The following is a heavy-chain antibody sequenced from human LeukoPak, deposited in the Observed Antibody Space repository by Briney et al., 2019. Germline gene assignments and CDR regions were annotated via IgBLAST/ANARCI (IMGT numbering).Heavy chain of an antibody. V-gene: IGHV3-74*01. J-gene: IGHJ3*02. CDR2: INTDGSST. D-gene: IGHD3-22*01. Sequence: GGSLRLSCAASGFTFSSYWMHWVRQAPGKGLVWVSGINTDGSSTNYADSVKGRFTISRDNAKNTLYLQMNSLRVEDMAVYYCARDRGYSDSSGYYSDAFDIWGQGTMATVSS. CDR1: GFTFSSYW. CDR3: ARDRGYSDSSGYYSDAFDI.